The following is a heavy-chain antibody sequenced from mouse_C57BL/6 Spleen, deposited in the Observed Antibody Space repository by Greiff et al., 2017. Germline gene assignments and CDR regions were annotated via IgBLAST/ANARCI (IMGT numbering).Heavy chain of an antibody. CDR2: IYPRDGST. D-gene: IGHD5-1*01. V-gene: IGHV1-78*01. Sequence: QVQLQQSDAELVKPGASVKISCKVSGYTFTDHTIHWMKQRPEQGLEWIGYIYPRDGSTKYNEKFKGKATLTADKSSSTAYMQLNSLTSDDSAVYFCAIEGVPFYYYAMDYWGQGTSVTVSA. CDR1: GYTFTDHT. J-gene: IGHJ4*01. CDR3: AIEGVPFYYYAMDY.